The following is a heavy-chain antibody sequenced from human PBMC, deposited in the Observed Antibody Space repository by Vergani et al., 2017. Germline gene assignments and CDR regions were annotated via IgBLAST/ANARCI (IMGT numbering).Heavy chain of an antibody. CDR1: GFTFGDHG. CDR3: ARDRGDWRYSRYFYNYYMDV. CDR2: ISYGGTNK. Sequence: QVQLVESGGGVVQPGRSLRLSCAASGFTFGDHGIHWVRRAPGKGLEWVALISYGGTNKYYTNSVRGRFTISRDNSKSTLFLQMNSLRVEDMAVYYCARDRGDWRYSRYFYNYYMDVWGKGTTVTVSS. D-gene: IGHD2-8*02. J-gene: IGHJ6*03. V-gene: IGHV3-30-3*01.